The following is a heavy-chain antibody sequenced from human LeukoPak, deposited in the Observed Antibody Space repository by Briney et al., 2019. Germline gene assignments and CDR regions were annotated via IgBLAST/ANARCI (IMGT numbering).Heavy chain of an antibody. Sequence: GGSLRLSCAASGLIFSSYGMHWVRQAPGKGLEWVAFIRYDGSNKYYADSVKGRFTISRDNSKNTLYLQMNSLRAEDTAVYYCARLNYDILTGDPWGQGTLVTVSS. V-gene: IGHV3-30*02. D-gene: IGHD3-9*01. CDR1: GLIFSSYG. CDR2: IRYDGSNK. CDR3: ARLNYDILTGDP. J-gene: IGHJ5*02.